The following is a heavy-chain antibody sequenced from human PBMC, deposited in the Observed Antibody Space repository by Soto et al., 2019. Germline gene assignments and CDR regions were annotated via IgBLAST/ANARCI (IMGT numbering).Heavy chain of an antibody. CDR3: ARDDYGDYYYYGMDV. CDR2: ISAYNGNT. Sequence: QVQLVQSGAEVKKPGASVKVSCKASGYTFTSYGISWVRQAPGQGLEWMGWISAYNGNTNYAQKLQGRVTMTTDTSTSTAYMELRSLRSEDTAVYYCARDDYGDYYYYGMDVWGQGTTVTVSS. D-gene: IGHD4-17*01. J-gene: IGHJ6*02. V-gene: IGHV1-18*01. CDR1: GYTFTSYG.